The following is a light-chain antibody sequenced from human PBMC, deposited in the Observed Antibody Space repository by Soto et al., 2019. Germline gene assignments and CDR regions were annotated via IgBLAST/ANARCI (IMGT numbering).Light chain of an antibody. J-gene: IGLJ1*01. CDR2: EVS. Sequence: QSVLTQPPSASGSPGQSVTISCSGTSSDVGGYNYVSWYQQYPGKAPRLMIYEVSVRPSGVPDRFSGSKSGNTASLTVSGLQAEDEADYYCSSFTGASTIFGTGTKLTVL. CDR1: SSDVGGYNY. V-gene: IGLV2-8*01. CDR3: SSFTGASTI.